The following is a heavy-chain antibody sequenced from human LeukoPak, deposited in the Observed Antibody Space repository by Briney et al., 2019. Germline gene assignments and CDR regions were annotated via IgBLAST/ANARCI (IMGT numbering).Heavy chain of an antibody. CDR1: GGSISSGGHY. J-gene: IGHJ5*02. CDR3: ASTVYGDYGGVWFDP. D-gene: IGHD4-17*01. Sequence: SETLSLTCTVSGGSISSGGHYWSWIRQHPGKGLEWIGYIYYSGSTYYNPSLKSRVTISVDTSKNQFSLKLSSVTAADTAVYYCASTVYGDYGGVWFDPWGQGTLVTVSS. V-gene: IGHV4-31*03. CDR2: IYYSGST.